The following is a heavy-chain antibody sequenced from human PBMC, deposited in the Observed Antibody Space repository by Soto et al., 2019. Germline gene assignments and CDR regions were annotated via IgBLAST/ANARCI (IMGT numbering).Heavy chain of an antibody. CDR2: IYHSGYT. J-gene: IGHJ5*02. CDR3: ARDQLEGNWFDP. CDR1: GGSISSGGYS. D-gene: IGHD1-1*01. Sequence: PSDTLSLTCTVSGGSISSGGYSWNWIRQPPGKGLEWIGYIYHSGYTYYNPSLRSRVTISVDKSKNHFSLKLSSVTAADTAVYYCARDQLEGNWFDPWGQGTLVTVSS. V-gene: IGHV4-30-2*01.